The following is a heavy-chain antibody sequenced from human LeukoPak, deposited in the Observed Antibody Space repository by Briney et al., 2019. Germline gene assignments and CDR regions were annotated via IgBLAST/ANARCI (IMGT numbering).Heavy chain of an antibody. CDR1: GFTFSSSA. V-gene: IGHV3-9*01. CDR2: ISWNSGSI. CDR3: AKTLPYYYDSSGYVFDY. Sequence: PGGSLRLSCAASGFTFSSSAMSWVRQAPGKGLEWVSGISWNSGSIGYADSVKGRFTISRDNAKNSLFLQMNSLRAEDTALYYCAKTLPYYYDSSGYVFDYWGQGTLVTVSS. J-gene: IGHJ4*02. D-gene: IGHD3-22*01.